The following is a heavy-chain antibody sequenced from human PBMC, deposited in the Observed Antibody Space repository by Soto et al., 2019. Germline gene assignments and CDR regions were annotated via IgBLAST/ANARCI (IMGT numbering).Heavy chain of an antibody. J-gene: IGHJ4*02. Sequence: PSETLSLTCTVSGGSISSGGYYWSWIRQHPGKGLEWIGYIYYSGGTYYNPSLKSRVTISVDTSKNQFSLKLSSVTAADTAVYYCARDRYSNGWLDYWGQGTLVTVSS. CDR2: IYYSGGT. CDR1: GGSISSGGYY. CDR3: ARDRYSNGWLDY. D-gene: IGHD6-19*01. V-gene: IGHV4-31*03.